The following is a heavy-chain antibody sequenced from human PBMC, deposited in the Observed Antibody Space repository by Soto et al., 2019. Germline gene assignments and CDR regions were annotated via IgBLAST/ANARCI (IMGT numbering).Heavy chain of an antibody. CDR3: ARPAGTAYNWFDP. J-gene: IGHJ5*02. CDR2: IDPSDSYT. CDR1: GCSFISYC. D-gene: IGHD2-21*02. Sequence: PGEPLKISWKGSGCSFISYCISWVRKMPGKGLEWMGRIDPSDSYTNYSPSFQGHVTISADKSISTAYLQWSSLKASDTAMYYCARPAGTAYNWFDPWGQGTLVTVSS. V-gene: IGHV5-10-1*01.